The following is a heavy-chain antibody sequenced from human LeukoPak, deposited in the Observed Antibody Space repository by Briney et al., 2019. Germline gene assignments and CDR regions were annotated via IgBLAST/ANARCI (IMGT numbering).Heavy chain of an antibody. D-gene: IGHD3-22*01. CDR2: IYYSGST. V-gene: IGHV4-30-2*03. Sequence: SETLSLTCTVSGGSLNSGDNYWSWIRQPPGKGLEWIGYIYYSGSTYYNPSLKSRVTISVDTSKNQFSLKLSSVTAADTAVYYCARRVLANYYDSSGYPDYWGQGTLVTVSS. J-gene: IGHJ4*02. CDR3: ARRVLANYYDSSGYPDY. CDR1: GGSLNSGDNY.